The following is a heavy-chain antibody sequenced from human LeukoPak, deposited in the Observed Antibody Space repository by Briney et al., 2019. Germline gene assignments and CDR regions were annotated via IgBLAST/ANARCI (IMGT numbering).Heavy chain of an antibody. CDR1: GGSISSSSYY. V-gene: IGHV4-39*01. D-gene: IGHD6-6*01. CDR2: IYYSGST. Sequence: SETLSLTCTVSGGSISSSSYYWGWIRQPPGKGLEWIGSIYYSGSTYYTPSLKSRVTISVDTSKNQFSLKLSSVTAADTAVYYCARRARRLDYYYYGMDVWGQGTTVTVSS. J-gene: IGHJ6*02. CDR3: ARRARRLDYYYYGMDV.